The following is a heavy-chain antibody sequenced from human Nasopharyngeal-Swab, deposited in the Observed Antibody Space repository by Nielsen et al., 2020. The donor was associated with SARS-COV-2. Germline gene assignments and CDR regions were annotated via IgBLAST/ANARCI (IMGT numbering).Heavy chain of an antibody. Sequence: SLKISCAASGFTFDDHAMHWVRQAPGKGLEWVSGISWNSGSIGYADSVKGRFTISRDNAKNSLYLQMNSLRAEDTALYYCAKIGQGYDVNDYWGQGTLVTVSS. D-gene: IGHD3-10*02. J-gene: IGHJ4*02. CDR3: AKIGQGYDVNDY. CDR2: ISWNSGSI. CDR1: GFTFDDHA. V-gene: IGHV3-9*01.